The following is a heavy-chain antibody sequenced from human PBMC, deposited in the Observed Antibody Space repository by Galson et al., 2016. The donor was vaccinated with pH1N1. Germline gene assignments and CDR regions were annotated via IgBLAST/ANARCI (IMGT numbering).Heavy chain of an antibody. CDR1: GFTVSSNY. CDR2: IYSGGST. J-gene: IGHJ4*02. D-gene: IGHD1-26*01. Sequence: SLRLSCAASGFTVSSNYMSWVRQAPGKGLEWVSVIYSGGSTYYADSVKGRFTISRDNSKNTLYLQMNSLRAEDTAVYYCARESRWELGYHFDYWGQGTLVTVSS. V-gene: IGHV3-66*02. CDR3: ARESRWELGYHFDY.